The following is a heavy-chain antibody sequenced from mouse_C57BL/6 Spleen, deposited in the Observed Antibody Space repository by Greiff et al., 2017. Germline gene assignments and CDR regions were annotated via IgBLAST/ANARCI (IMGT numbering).Heavy chain of an antibody. CDR1: GFTFSSYA. CDR2: ISDGGGYT. Sequence: EVHLVESGGGLVKPGGSLKLSCAASGFTFSSYAMPWVRQTPEKRLEWVATISDGGGYTYYPDNVKGRFTISRDNAKNNLYLQMSPLKSADTAMYYCARDPLYGGLYYFDYWGQGTTLTVSS. V-gene: IGHV5-4*01. D-gene: IGHD1-1*02. CDR3: ARDPLYGGLYYFDY. J-gene: IGHJ2*01.